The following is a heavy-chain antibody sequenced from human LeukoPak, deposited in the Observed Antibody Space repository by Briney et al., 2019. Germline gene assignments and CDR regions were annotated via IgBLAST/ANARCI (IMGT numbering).Heavy chain of an antibody. Sequence: ASVKVSCKASGYTFTSYGISWVRQAPGQGLEWMGWISAYNGNTNYAQKLQGRVTVTTDTSTSTAYMELRSLRSDDTAVYYCARELYSSGWYHFDYWGQGTLVTVSS. J-gene: IGHJ4*02. CDR3: ARELYSSGWYHFDY. V-gene: IGHV1-18*04. D-gene: IGHD6-19*01. CDR1: GYTFTSYG. CDR2: ISAYNGNT.